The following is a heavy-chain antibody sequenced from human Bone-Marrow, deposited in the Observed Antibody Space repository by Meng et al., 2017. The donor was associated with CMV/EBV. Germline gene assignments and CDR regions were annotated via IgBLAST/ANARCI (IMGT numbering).Heavy chain of an antibody. J-gene: IGHJ4*02. D-gene: IGHD6-13*01. CDR1: GCSLSTSGVC. Sequence: STLQGSGPPPVKPPQTLTLTCTFSGCSLSTSGVCVGWIRQPPGKALEWLALIYWDDDKRYSPSLKSRLTITKDTSKNQVVLTMTNMDPVDTATYYCAHRPSGYSSSWFDYWGQGTLVTVSS. CDR2: IYWDDDK. CDR3: AHRPSGYSSSWFDY. V-gene: IGHV2-5*02.